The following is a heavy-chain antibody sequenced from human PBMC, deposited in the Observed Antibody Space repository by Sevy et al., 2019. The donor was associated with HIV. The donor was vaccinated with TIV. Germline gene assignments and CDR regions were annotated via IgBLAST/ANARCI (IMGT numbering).Heavy chain of an antibody. CDR3: ARHRDYYDSSGYGTFDP. CDR1: GYTFTSYD. J-gene: IGHJ5*02. V-gene: IGHV1-8*01. D-gene: IGHD3-22*01. CDR2: MNPNTGNT. Sequence: ASLKVSCKASGYTFTSYDINWVRQASGQGLEWMGWMNPNTGNTGYAQKFQGRVTMTRNTSISTAYMELSSLRSEDTAVYYCARHRDYYDSSGYGTFDPWGQGTLVTVS.